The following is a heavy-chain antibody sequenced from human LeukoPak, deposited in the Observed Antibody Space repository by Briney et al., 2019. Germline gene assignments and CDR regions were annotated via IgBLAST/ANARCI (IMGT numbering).Heavy chain of an antibody. CDR1: GFTFSSYW. V-gene: IGHV3-7*03. D-gene: IGHD6-19*01. Sequence: PGGSLRLSCAASGFTFSSYWMSWVRQAPGKGLEWVANIKQDGSEKYYVDSVKGRFTISRDNAKNSLYLQMNSLRAEDTAVYYCARDPLRYSSGWYDYYYGMDVWGQGTTVTVSS. CDR3: ARDPLRYSSGWYDYYYGMDV. CDR2: IKQDGSEK. J-gene: IGHJ6*02.